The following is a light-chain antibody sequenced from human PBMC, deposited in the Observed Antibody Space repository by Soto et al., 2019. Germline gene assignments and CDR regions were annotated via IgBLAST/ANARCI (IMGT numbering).Light chain of an antibody. CDR3: QQYDNLPIT. CDR1: QDISIY. Sequence: DLQMTQSPSSLSASVGDRVTITCQASQDISIYLNWYQQKPGKAPKLLIYDASNLETGVPSRFSGSGSGTDFTFTISSLQPEDFATYYCQQYDNLPITFGPGTKVDIK. J-gene: IGKJ3*01. CDR2: DAS. V-gene: IGKV1-33*01.